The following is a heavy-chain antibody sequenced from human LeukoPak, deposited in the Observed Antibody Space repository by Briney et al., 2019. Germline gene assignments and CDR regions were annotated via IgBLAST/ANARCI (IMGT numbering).Heavy chain of an antibody. D-gene: IGHD1-26*01. V-gene: IGHV3-21*01. CDR3: ARDPYSGTYGNTYYYYMDV. CDR1: GFTFSSCA. J-gene: IGHJ6*03. Sequence: PGGSLRLSCAASGFTFSSCAMSWVRQTPGKGLEGISSITTSSSYTFYADSVKGRFTISRDNARNSLYLQMDSLTADDTAVYYCARDPYSGTYGNTYYYYMDVWGKGTTVTISS. CDR2: ITTSSSYT.